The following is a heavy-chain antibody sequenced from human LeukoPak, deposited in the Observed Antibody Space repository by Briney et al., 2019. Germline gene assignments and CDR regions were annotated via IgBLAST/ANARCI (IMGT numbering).Heavy chain of an antibody. CDR1: GFTFSSYW. Sequence: GGSLRLSCAASGFTFSSYWMHWVRQVPGKGLVWVSRINSDGSSTNYADSVKGRFTISRDNAKNTLYLQMNSLRAEDTAVYYCASDYCTNGVCYSSWFDPWGQGTLVTVSS. CDR2: INSDGSST. CDR3: ASDYCTNGVCYSSWFDP. V-gene: IGHV3-74*01. D-gene: IGHD2-8*01. J-gene: IGHJ5*02.